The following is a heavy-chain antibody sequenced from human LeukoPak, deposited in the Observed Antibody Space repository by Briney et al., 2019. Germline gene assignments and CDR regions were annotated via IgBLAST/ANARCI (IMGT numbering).Heavy chain of an antibody. D-gene: IGHD3-22*01. V-gene: IGHV4-59*01. Sequence: ASETPSLTCTVSGGSISPYYWSWIRQPPGKGLEWIGYIYYSGSTNYNPSLKSRVTISLDTSKNQFSLKLSSVTAADTAVYYCARSTWLLDKWGQGTLVTVSS. CDR2: IYYSGST. J-gene: IGHJ4*02. CDR3: ARSTWLLDK. CDR1: GGSISPYY.